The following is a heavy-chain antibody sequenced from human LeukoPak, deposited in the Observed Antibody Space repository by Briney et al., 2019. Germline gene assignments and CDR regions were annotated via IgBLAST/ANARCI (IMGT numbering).Heavy chain of an antibody. D-gene: IGHD6-13*01. J-gene: IGHJ4*02. CDR2: ISAYNGNT. V-gene: IGHV1-18*01. CDR1: GYTFTSYG. Sequence: ASVKVSCKASGYTFTSYGISWVRQAPGQGLEWMGWISAYNGNTNYAQKLQGRVTMTTDTSTSTAYMELRSLRSDDTAVYYCARVPIAAAGFSLPGDYWGQGTLVTVSS. CDR3: ARVPIAAAGFSLPGDY.